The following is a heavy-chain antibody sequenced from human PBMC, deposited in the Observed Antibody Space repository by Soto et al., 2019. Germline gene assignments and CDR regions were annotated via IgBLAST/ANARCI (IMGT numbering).Heavy chain of an antibody. V-gene: IGHV3-30*18. CDR3: AKSVAAPIGGYYYYMDV. J-gene: IGHJ6*03. CDR2: ISYDGSNE. CDR1: GFTFYSYG. Sequence: QVQLVESRGGVVQPGRSLRLACAATGFTFYSYGVHWVRQAPGKGLEWVAVISYDGSNEYYADSVKGRFTISRDNAKNKLYLQMNSLRAEDTAVYYGAKSVAAPIGGYYYYMDVSGKGTTVTVSS. D-gene: IGHD2-15*01.